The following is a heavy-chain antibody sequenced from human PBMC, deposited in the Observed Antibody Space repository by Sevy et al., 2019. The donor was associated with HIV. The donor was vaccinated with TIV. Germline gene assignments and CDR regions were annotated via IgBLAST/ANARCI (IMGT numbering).Heavy chain of an antibody. CDR3: AGNPRVTTGLQH. V-gene: IGHV3-11*01. J-gene: IGHJ1*01. CDR1: GLTFSDYY. Sequence: GGSLRLSCAASGLTFSDYYMSWIRQAPGKGLEWVSYISSSGSTIYYADSVKGRFTISRDNAKNSLYLQMNSLRAEDTAVYDCAGNPRVTTGLQHWGQGTLVTVSS. CDR2: ISSSGSTI. D-gene: IGHD4-17*01.